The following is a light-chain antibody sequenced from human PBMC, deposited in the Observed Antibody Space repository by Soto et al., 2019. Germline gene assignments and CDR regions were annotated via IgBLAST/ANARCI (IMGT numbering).Light chain of an antibody. CDR2: EVS. CDR3: SSYTSTSTPYV. Sequence: QSALTQPASVSGSPGQSINISCTGTSSDVGGYNYVSWYQQHPGKAPKLMIYEVSTRPSGVSNRFSGSKSGNTASLTISGLQAEDESDYYCSSYTSTSTPYVFGTGTKLTVL. J-gene: IGLJ1*01. CDR1: SSDVGGYNY. V-gene: IGLV2-14*01.